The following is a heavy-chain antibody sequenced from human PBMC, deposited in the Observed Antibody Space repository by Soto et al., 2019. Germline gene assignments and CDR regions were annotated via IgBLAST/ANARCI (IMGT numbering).Heavy chain of an antibody. D-gene: IGHD2-2*01. Sequence: EVQLLESGGGLVQPGGSLRLSCAASGFTFTTYAMNWVRQAPGKGLEWVSTVSGSGGSTYHADSVKGRFTVSRDNSKNTLYLQMNSLRTADTAVYYCAKQTPNAGSTVWGQGTTVTVSS. V-gene: IGHV3-23*01. CDR1: GFTFTTYA. J-gene: IGHJ6*02. CDR3: AKQTPNAGSTV. CDR2: VSGSGGST.